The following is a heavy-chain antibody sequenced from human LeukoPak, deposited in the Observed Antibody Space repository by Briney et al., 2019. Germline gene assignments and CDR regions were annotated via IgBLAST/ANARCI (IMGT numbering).Heavy chain of an antibody. V-gene: IGHV3-66*01. CDR1: GFTVSSNY. D-gene: IGHD3-10*01. CDR3: ARTFGGDMYGAFDI. CDR2: IYSGGST. J-gene: IGHJ3*02. Sequence: GGSLRLSCAASGFTVSSNYMSWVRQAPGKGLEWVSVIYSGGSTYYADSVKGRFTISRDNSKNTLYLQMNSLRAEDTAVYYCARTFGGDMYGAFDIWGQGTMVTVSS.